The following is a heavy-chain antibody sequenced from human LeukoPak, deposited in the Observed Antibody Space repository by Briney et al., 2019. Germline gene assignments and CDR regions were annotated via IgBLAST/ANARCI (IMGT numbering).Heavy chain of an antibody. J-gene: IGHJ4*02. D-gene: IGHD1-26*01. CDR3: ALLHPSDH. V-gene: IGHV4-39*07. CDR2: INHSGST. Sequence: PSETLSLTCTVSGGSISSSSYYWGWIRQPPGKGLEWIGEINHSGSTNYNPSLKSRVTISVDTSKNQFSLKLNSVTAADTAVYYCALLHPSDHWGQGTLVTVSS. CDR1: GGSISSSSYY.